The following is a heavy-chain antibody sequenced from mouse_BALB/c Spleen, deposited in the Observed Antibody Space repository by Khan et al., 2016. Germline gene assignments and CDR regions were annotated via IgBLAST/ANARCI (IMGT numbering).Heavy chain of an antibody. CDR1: GFNIKDTY. CDR3: ARGDPYYPMDY. J-gene: IGHJ4*01. V-gene: IGHV14-3*02. D-gene: IGHD3-3*01. Sequence: VQLQQPGAELVKPGASVKLSCTASGFNIKDTYMHWVKQRPEQGLEWIGRIDPANGNTKYDPKFRDKTTITADTSSNTAYLQLSSLTSEDTAVYYCARGDPYYPMDYWGQGTSVTVSS. CDR2: IDPANGNT.